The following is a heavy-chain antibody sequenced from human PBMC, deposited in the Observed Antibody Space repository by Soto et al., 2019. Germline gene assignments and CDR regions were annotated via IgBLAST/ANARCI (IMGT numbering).Heavy chain of an antibody. CDR2: IYHSGST. D-gene: IGHD3-16*02. V-gene: IGHV4-61*08. CDR3: ARALRLYDYVWGSYRSYYFDY. CDR1: GGSISSGGYY. J-gene: IGHJ4*02. Sequence: PSETLSLTCTVSGGSISSGGYYWSWIRQPPGKGLEWIGYIYHSGSTNYNPSLKSRVTISVDTSKNQFSLKLSSVTAADTAVYYCARALRLYDYVWGSYRSYYFDYWGQGTLVTVSS.